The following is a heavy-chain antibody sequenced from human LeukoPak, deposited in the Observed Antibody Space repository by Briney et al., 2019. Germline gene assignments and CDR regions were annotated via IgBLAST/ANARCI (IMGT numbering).Heavy chain of an antibody. J-gene: IGHJ4*02. CDR2: INPSGGST. D-gene: IGHD3-22*01. CDR1: GYTFTSYY. Sequence: SVKVSCKASGYTFTSYYMHWVRQAPGQGLEWMGIINPSGGSTSYAQKFQGRVTMTRDTSTSTVYMELSSLRSEDTAVYYCARVANYYDSSGYPGYWGQGTLVTVSS. CDR3: ARVANYYDSSGYPGY. V-gene: IGHV1-46*01.